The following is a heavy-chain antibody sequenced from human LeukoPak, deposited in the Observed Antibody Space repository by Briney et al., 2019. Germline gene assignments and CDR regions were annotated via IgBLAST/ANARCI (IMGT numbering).Heavy chain of an antibody. D-gene: IGHD6-13*01. J-gene: IGHJ6*02. Sequence: KPSETLSLTCAVYGGSFSGYYWSWIRQPPGKGLEWIGEINHSGSTNYNPSLKSRVTISVDTSKNQFSLQLNSVTPEDTAVYYCARGEGIAAAHGPNYYYYYGMDVWGQGTTVTVSS. CDR2: INHSGST. CDR3: ARGEGIAAAHGPNYYYYYGMDV. V-gene: IGHV4-34*01. CDR1: GGSFSGYY.